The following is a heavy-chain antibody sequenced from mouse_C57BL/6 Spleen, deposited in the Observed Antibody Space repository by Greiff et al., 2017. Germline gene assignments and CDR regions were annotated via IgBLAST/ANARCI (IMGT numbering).Heavy chain of an antibody. J-gene: IGHJ4*01. D-gene: IGHD1-1*01. Sequence: EVQLQESGPGLVKPSQSLSLTCSVTGYSITSGYYWNWIRQFPGNKLEWMGYISYDGSNNYNPSLKNRISITRDTSKNQFFLKLNSVTTEDTATYYCARNRGSSPYYYAMDYWGQGTSVTVSS. CDR3: ARNRGSSPYYYAMDY. CDR2: ISYDGSN. V-gene: IGHV3-6*01. CDR1: GYSITSGYY.